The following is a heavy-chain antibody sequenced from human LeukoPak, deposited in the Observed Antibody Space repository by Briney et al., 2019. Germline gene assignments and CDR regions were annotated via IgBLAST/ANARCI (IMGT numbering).Heavy chain of an antibody. D-gene: IGHD3-22*01. CDR2: IYTSGSTYTSGST. CDR3: ARDYDSSGYLP. V-gene: IGHV4-4*07. CDR1: GGSISSYC. J-gene: IGHJ5*02. Sequence: SETLSLTCTVSGGSISSYCWSWIRQPAGKGLEWIGRIYTSGSTYTSGSTNYNPSLKSRVTISVDKSKNQFSLKLSSVTAADAAVYYCARDYDSSGYLPWGQGTLVTVSS.